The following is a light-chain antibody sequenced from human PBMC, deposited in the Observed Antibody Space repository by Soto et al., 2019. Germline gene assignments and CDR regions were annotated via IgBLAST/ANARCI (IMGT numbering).Light chain of an antibody. CDR2: EVS. V-gene: IGLV2-14*01. Sequence: QSALTQPASVSGSPGQSITISCTGTSSGVGGYNYVSWYQQHPGKAPKLMIYEVSNRPSGVSNRFSGSKSGNTASLTISGLQAEDEADYYCSSYTSSSTRVFGTGTKVTVL. J-gene: IGLJ1*01. CDR3: SSYTSSSTRV. CDR1: SSGVGGYNY.